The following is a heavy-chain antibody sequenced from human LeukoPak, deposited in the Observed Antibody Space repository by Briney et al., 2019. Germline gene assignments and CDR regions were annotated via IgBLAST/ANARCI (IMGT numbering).Heavy chain of an antibody. CDR2: IKSKTDGGTT. J-gene: IGHJ6*02. CDR3: TTVQGGYSGYNYYYYYGMDV. V-gene: IGHV3-15*01. Sequence: GGSLRLSCAASGFTFSNASMSWVRQAPGKGLEWVGRIKSKTDGGTTDYAAPMKGRFTISRDDSKNTLYLQMNSLKTEDTAVYYCTTVQGGYSGYNYYYYYGMDVWGQGTTVTVSS. CDR1: GFTFSNAS. D-gene: IGHD5-12*01.